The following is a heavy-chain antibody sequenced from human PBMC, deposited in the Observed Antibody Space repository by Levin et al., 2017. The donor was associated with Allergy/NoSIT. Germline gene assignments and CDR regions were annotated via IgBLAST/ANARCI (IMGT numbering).Heavy chain of an antibody. Sequence: ASVKVSCKASGYTFTNSYIHWVRQAPGQGLEWMQIFNPSDGSTTYAQKFQGRVTMTRDTSTSTLYMELSRLRSDDTAVYYCARGEQWLSDWGQGTLVTVSS. CDR3: ARGEQWLSD. J-gene: IGHJ4*02. CDR2: FNPSDGST. V-gene: IGHV1-46*01. D-gene: IGHD6-19*01. CDR1: GYTFTNSY.